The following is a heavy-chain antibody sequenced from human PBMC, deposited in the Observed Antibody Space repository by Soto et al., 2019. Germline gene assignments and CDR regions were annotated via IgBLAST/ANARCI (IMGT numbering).Heavy chain of an antibody. J-gene: IGHJ3*02. CDR1: GFTFSSYS. CDR2: ISSSSSYI. Sequence: GGSLRLSCAASGFTFSSYSMNWVRQAPGKGLEWVSSISSSSSYIYYADSVKGRFTISRDNAKNSLYLQMNSLRAEDTAVYYCARGLLWLRELALDIPGQGTMVIVS. V-gene: IGHV3-21*01. D-gene: IGHD3-10*01. CDR3: ARGLLWLRELALDI.